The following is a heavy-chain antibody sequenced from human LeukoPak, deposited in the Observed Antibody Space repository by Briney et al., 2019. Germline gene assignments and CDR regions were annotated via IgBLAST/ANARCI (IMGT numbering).Heavy chain of an antibody. CDR1: GGTFSSYT. J-gene: IGHJ4*02. V-gene: IGHV1-69*04. CDR3: ARDPAAGFDY. Sequence: ASVKVSCKASGGTFSSYTISWVRQAPGQGLEWMGRIFPILGIANYAQKFQGRVTITADKSTSTAYMELSSLRSEDTAVYYCARDPAAGFDYWGQGTLVTVSS. CDR2: IFPILGIA. D-gene: IGHD6-19*01.